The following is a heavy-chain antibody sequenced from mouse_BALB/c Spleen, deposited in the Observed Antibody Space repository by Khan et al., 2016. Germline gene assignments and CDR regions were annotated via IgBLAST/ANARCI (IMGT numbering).Heavy chain of an antibody. D-gene: IGHD2-3*01. CDR3: ASYDGYYGSYWYCDV. CDR2: ISYSGST. CDR1: GYSITSDYA. V-gene: IGHV3-2*02. J-gene: IGHJ1*01. Sequence: EVQLQESGPGLVKPSQSLSLTCTVTGYSITSDYAWNWIRQFPGNKLEWMGYISYSGSTSYNPSLKSRISITRDTSKNQFFLQLNSVTTEDTATYDSASYDGYYGSYWYCDVWGAGTTVTVSS.